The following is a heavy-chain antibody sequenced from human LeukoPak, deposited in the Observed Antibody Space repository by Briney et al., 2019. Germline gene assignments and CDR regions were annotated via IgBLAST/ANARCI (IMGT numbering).Heavy chain of an antibody. CDR1: GFTVSSNY. V-gene: IGHV3-53*01. Sequence: PGGSLRLSCAASGFTVSSNYMSWVRQAPGKGLEWVSVIYRGGSTYYADSVKGRFTISRDHSKNTLYLQMNSLRAEDTAVYYCARTTKEFDILTGYYFDYWGQGTLVTVSS. D-gene: IGHD3-9*01. CDR3: ARTTKEFDILTGYYFDY. J-gene: IGHJ4*02. CDR2: IYRGGST.